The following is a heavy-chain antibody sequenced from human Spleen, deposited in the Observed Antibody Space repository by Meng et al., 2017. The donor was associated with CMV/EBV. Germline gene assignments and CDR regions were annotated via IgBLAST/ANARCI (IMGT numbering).Heavy chain of an antibody. CDR1: GFTFSDYY. Sequence: GESLKISCAASGFTFSDYYMSWIRQAQGKGLEWVSTITTGGTYYADSVKGRFTVSRDNSKNTLYLQLNSLRVEDTAVYYCAKRPGSGSYNKKYFDYWGQGALVTVSS. V-gene: IGHV3-53*01. J-gene: IGHJ4*02. D-gene: IGHD3-3*01. CDR3: AKRPGSGSYNKKYFDY. CDR2: ITTGGT.